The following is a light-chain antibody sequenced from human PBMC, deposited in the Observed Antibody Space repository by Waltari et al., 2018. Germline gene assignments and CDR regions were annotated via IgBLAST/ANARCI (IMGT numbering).Light chain of an antibody. Sequence: DVVMTQSPVSLPVTLGQPASISCRSPQSLVTSNGNPYFNWFHQRPGQSPRRLIYMVSKRDSGVPDRFSGSGSGTDFTLKISRVEAEDVGIYYCMQGTHWPVSFGGGTKVEI. CDR1: QSLVTSNGNPY. V-gene: IGKV2-30*01. CDR3: MQGTHWPVS. J-gene: IGKJ4*01. CDR2: MVS.